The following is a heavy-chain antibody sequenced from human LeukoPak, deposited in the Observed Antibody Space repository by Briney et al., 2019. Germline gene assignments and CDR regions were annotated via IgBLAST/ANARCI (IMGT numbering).Heavy chain of an antibody. J-gene: IGHJ6*02. CDR1: GFTFSNYW. CDR2: IKQDGSEK. Sequence: GGSLRLSCATSGFTFSNYWMNWVRQAPGKGLEWVANIKQDGSEKYYVDSVKGRFTISRDNSKNTLYLQMNSLRAEDTAVYYCARARSYYYGLDVWGQGTTVTVSS. V-gene: IGHV3-7*05. CDR3: ARARSYYYGLDV.